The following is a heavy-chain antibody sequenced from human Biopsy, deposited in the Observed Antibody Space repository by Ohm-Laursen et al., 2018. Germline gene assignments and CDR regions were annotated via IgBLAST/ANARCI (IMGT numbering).Heavy chain of an antibody. J-gene: IGHJ4*02. CDR3: ARVGAGAPSIDYFDY. CDR2: VYYSGTT. V-gene: IGHV4-59*01. Sequence: PGTLSLTCTVSGGSISSDWWSWIRQTPGKGLEWIGYVYYSGTTTYNPYLRSRVTISVDTSMNQISLELSSVTAADTAVYYCARVGAGAPSIDYFDYWGQGALVTVSS. D-gene: IGHD1-26*01. CDR1: GGSISSDW.